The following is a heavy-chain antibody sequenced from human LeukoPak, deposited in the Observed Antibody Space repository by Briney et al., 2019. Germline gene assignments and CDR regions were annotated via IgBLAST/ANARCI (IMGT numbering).Heavy chain of an antibody. J-gene: IGHJ3*02. CDR3: ASYSMITFGGVSTDALDI. CDR2: IYYSGST. V-gene: IGHV4-39*01. Sequence: PSETLSLTCTVSGGSISSSSYYWGWIRQPPGKVLEWIGSIYYSGSTYYNPSLKSRVTMSVDTSKNQFSLKLSSVTAADTAVYYCASYSMITFGGVSTDALDIWRQETMVTVSS. D-gene: IGHD3-16*01. CDR1: GGSISSSSYY.